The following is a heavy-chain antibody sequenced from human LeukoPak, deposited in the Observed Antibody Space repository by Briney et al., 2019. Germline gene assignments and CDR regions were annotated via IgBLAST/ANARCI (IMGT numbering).Heavy chain of an antibody. Sequence: GGSLRLSCGASGFTLKNYWMSWVRQAPGKGLEWVANINQDGSEKYYVDSVKGRLTISRGNAKNSLYLQMNSLRAEDTAVYYCARDQGFSYYYYYMDVWGKGTTVTVSS. V-gene: IGHV3-7*01. CDR1: GFTLKNYW. D-gene: IGHD3-3*01. J-gene: IGHJ6*03. CDR3: ARDQGFSYYYYYMDV. CDR2: INQDGSEK.